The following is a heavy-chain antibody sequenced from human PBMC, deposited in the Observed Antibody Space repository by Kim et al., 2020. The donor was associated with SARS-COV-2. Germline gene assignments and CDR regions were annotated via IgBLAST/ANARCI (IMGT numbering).Heavy chain of an antibody. CDR2: NTK. D-gene: IGHD2-21*01. V-gene: IGHV3-33*01. CDR3: ARGIEGGFDY. J-gene: IGHJ4*02. Sequence: NTKDYGDSVKGRFTISKDNSRNSLYLQMSTLRPEDTAVYYCARGIEGGFDYWGQGTLVTVSS.